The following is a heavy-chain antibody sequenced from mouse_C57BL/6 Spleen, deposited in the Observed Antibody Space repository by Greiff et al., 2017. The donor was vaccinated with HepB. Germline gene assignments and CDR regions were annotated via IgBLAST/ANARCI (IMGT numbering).Heavy chain of an antibody. V-gene: IGHV5-17*01. CDR1: GFPFTDYG. D-gene: IGHD3-3*01. Sequence: LMESGGGLVKPGRSLKLSCAASGFPFTDYGMHWVRQAPEKGLEWVAYISSGSSTIYYADTVKGRFTISRDNAKNTLFLQMTSLRSEDTAMYYGAQDSPFDYWGHGTPLTVSS. CDR2: ISSGSSTI. J-gene: IGHJ2*01. CDR3: AQDSPFDY.